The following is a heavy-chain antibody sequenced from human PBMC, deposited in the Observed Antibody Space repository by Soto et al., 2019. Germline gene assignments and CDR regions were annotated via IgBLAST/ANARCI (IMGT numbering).Heavy chain of an antibody. J-gene: IGHJ6*03. V-gene: IGHV3-33*01. D-gene: IGHD2-2*01. CDR1: GFTFSSYG. CDR2: IWYDGSNK. CDR3: ARGVPAALYYYYYMDV. Sequence: GGSLRLSCAASGFTFSSYGMHWVRQAPGKGLEWVAVIWYDGSNKYYADSVKGRFTISRDNSKNTLYLQMNSLRAEDTAVYYCARGVPAALYYYYYMDVWGKGTTVTVSS.